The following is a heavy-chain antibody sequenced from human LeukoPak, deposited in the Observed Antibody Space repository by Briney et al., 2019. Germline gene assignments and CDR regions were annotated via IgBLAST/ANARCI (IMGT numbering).Heavy chain of an antibody. CDR3: ARARLPYGPYFDS. J-gene: IGHJ4*02. CDR2: IYVTGTT. Sequence: SGTLSLTCTVSDDSISSGSYYWSWIRQPAGTGLEWIGRIYVTGTTNYNLSLKSRVTISINTSKMQFSLKLRSVTVEDTGVYYCARARLPYGPYFDSWGQGTLVTVSS. D-gene: IGHD4-17*01. CDR1: DDSISSGSYY. V-gene: IGHV4-61*02.